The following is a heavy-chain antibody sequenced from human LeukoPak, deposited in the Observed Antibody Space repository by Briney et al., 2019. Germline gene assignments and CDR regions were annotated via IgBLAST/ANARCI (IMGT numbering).Heavy chain of an antibody. Sequence: PGGSLRLSCAASGFTFSDYYMTWIRQAPGRGLEWISYINGSSSDTKYADSVKGRFTISRDNAKNSVYLLMNSLRAEDTTVYYCARRGTTYCTVDSCHPNWFDPWGQGTLVTVSS. D-gene: IGHD2-15*01. CDR2: INGSSSDT. V-gene: IGHV3-11*03. CDR3: ARRGTTYCTVDSCHPNWFDP. J-gene: IGHJ5*02. CDR1: GFTFSDYY.